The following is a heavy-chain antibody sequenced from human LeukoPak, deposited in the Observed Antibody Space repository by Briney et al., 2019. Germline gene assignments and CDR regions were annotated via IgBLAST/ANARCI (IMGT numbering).Heavy chain of an antibody. CDR3: ARDRVAAAGFFDY. J-gene: IGHJ4*02. Sequence: SVMVSCKAFGGSFSSYAISWVRQAPGQGLEWMGRIIPILGIANYAQKFQGRVTITADKSTSTAYMELSSLRSEDTAVYYCARDRVAAAGFFDYWGQGTLVTVSS. V-gene: IGHV1-69*04. D-gene: IGHD6-13*01. CDR1: GGSFSSYA. CDR2: IIPILGIA.